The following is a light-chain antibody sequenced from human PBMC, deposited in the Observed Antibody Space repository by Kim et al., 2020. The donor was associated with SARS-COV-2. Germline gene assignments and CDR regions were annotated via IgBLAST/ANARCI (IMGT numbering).Light chain of an antibody. Sequence: EIVMTQSPATLSVSPGERATLSCRASQSVSSNLAWYQQKPGQAPRLIIYGASTRATGIPARFSGSGSGTEFTLTISSLQSVDFAVYYCQQYNNWPSYTFGQGTKLEI. CDR3: QQYNNWPSYT. CDR1: QSVSSN. V-gene: IGKV3-15*01. CDR2: GAS. J-gene: IGKJ2*01.